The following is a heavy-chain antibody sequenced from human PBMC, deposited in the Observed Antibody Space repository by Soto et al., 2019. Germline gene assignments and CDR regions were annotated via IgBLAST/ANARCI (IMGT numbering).Heavy chain of an antibody. V-gene: IGHV4-4*07. CDR3: ARNFDIAATGTAFDS. J-gene: IGHJ4*02. D-gene: IGHD6-13*01. CDR1: CGAISGHY. CDR2: IYSSGTT. Sequence: PSETLSLTCSFSCGAISGHYWSWIRLPAGRRLQWVGRIYSSGTTNYNPSLKSRVRMSVDTDRNSFSLRLDSVTAADTAVYYCARNFDIAATGTAFDSWGRGVLVTVSS.